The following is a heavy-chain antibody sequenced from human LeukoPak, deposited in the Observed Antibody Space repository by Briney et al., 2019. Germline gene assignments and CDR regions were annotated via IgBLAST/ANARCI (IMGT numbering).Heavy chain of an antibody. CDR3: ASNLYGSGGYFAY. D-gene: IGHD3-10*01. CDR2: IYHSGNS. Sequence: SETLSLTCTVSGGSISSSSYYWGWIRQSPGKGLEWIASIYHSGNSYYNPSLKSRIAISVDTSKNQFSLKLNSVTAADTAVYYCASNLYGSGGYFAYWGQGTLVTVSS. V-gene: IGHV4-39*07. J-gene: IGHJ4*02. CDR1: GGSISSSSYY.